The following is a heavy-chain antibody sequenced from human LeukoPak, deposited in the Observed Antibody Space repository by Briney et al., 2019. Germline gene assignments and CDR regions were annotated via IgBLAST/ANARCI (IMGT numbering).Heavy chain of an antibody. D-gene: IGHD6-13*01. CDR1: GGSISSYY. J-gene: IGHJ4*02. Sequence: PSETLSLTCTVSGGSISSYYWSWLRQPPGKGLEWIGYMYYRGNTNYDPSLKSRVTISIDTPNNQFSLKLSSVPAADTAVYYCATGGHGIAAVGDYYFDYWGQGTLVTVSS. CDR3: ATGGHGIAAVGDYYFDY. V-gene: IGHV4-59*01. CDR2: MYYRGNT.